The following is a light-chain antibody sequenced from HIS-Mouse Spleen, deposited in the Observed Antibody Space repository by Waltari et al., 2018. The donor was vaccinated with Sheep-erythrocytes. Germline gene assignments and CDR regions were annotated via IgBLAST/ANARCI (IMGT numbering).Light chain of an antibody. J-gene: IGLJ1*01. CDR1: SSDVGGYTY. V-gene: IGLV2-11*01. CDR3: CSYAGSYNHV. CDR2: DVS. Sequence: QSALTQPRSVSGSPGQSVTIPCPGTSSDVGGYTYVPWYQQHPGKAPKLMIYDVSKRPSGVPDRFSGSKSGNTASLTISGLQAEDEADYYCCSYAGSYNHVFATGTKVTVL.